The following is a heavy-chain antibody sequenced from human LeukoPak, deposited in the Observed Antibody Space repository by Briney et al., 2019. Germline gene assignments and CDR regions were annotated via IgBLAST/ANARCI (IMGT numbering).Heavy chain of an antibody. V-gene: IGHV5-51*01. CDR2: IYPGDSDT. Sequence: GESLKISCQASGYSFTSYWIGWVRPIPGKGLEWMGIIYPGDSDTRHRPSFQGQVTISVDKSSSTAYLRWSSLKASDSAMYYCARREEYCSGSSCYRSGMDVWGQGTTVSVSS. J-gene: IGHJ6*02. CDR1: GYSFTSYW. CDR3: ARREEYCSGSSCYRSGMDV. D-gene: IGHD2-15*01.